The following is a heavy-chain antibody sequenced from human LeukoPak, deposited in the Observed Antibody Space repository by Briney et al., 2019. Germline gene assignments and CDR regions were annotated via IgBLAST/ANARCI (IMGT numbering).Heavy chain of an antibody. D-gene: IGHD3-9*01. V-gene: IGHV3-30*18. Sequence: GSLRLSCAASGFDFSGYGMHWVRQAPGKGLEWVAVISYDGSNRYYGDSVKGRFTIYRDNPKNTLYLQMNSLRAEDSAVYYCAKDYDILTGYSIGYYFDYWGQGTLVTVSS. CDR1: GFDFSGYG. CDR2: ISYDGSNR. J-gene: IGHJ4*02. CDR3: AKDYDILTGYSIGYYFDY.